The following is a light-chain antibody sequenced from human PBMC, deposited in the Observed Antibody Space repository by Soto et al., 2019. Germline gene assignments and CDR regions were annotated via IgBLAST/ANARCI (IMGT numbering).Light chain of an antibody. CDR1: QSVSSRF. V-gene: IGKV3-20*01. J-gene: IGKJ1*01. CDR3: QHYNSYSEA. CDR2: GAS. Sequence: EIVLTQSPGTLSLSPGERATLSCRASQSVSSRFLAWYQQKPGQAPRLLMYGASSRATGIPDRFSGTGSGTDFTLTISSLQPDDFATYYCQHYNSYSEAFGQGTKVELK.